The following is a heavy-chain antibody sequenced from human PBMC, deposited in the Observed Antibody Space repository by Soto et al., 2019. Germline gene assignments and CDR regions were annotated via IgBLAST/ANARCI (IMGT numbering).Heavy chain of an antibody. V-gene: IGHV3-30*18. D-gene: IGHD2-8*01. CDR2: ISYDGSIP. CDR1: GLTFSSYA. CDR3: AKGSGYCSNGVCSQREERYYFYYYGMDV. Sequence: QVQLVESGGGVVQPGKSLRLSCAASGLTFSSYAMHWVRQAPGKGLEWVAVISYDGSIPYYADSVKGRFTISRDNSKNTLYLQMNSLRAEDTAVYFCAKGSGYCSNGVCSQREERYYFYYYGMDVWGLGTTVTVSS. J-gene: IGHJ6*02.